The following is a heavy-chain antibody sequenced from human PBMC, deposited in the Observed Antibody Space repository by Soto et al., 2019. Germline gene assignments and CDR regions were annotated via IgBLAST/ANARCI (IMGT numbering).Heavy chain of an antibody. Sequence: SETLSLTWTVSGGSISSYYWSWIRQPPGKGLEWIGYIYYSGSTNYNPSLKSRVTISVDTSKNQFSLKLSSVTAADTAVYYCARGGPFAEYFQHWGQGTLVTVSS. V-gene: IGHV4-59*01. CDR3: ARGGPFAEYFQH. CDR2: IYYSGST. J-gene: IGHJ1*01. CDR1: GGSISSYY.